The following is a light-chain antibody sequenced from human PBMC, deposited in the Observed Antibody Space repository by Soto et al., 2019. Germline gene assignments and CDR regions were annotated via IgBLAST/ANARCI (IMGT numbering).Light chain of an antibody. V-gene: IGKV3-15*01. CDR3: QQNKNWPPIT. CDR2: GAS. Sequence: EIVMTQSPATLSVSPGEGATLSCRASQILSSSLAWYQQKPGQAPRLLIYGASTRATGIPARFSGSGSGTEFTLTIRSLQSEDFAVYYCQQNKNWPPITFGKGTRREIK. CDR1: QILSSS. J-gene: IGKJ5*01.